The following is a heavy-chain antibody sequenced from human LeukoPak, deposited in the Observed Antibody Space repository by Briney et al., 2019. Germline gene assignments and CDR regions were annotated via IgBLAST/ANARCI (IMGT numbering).Heavy chain of an antibody. Sequence: PGGSLRLSCAASGFTFDDYGMSWVRQAPGKGLEWVSGINWNGGSTGYADSVKGRFTISRDNAKNSLYLQMNSLRAEDTALYYCAREMVVGATVHYFDYWGQGTLVTVSS. J-gene: IGHJ4*02. D-gene: IGHD1-26*01. V-gene: IGHV3-20*04. CDR3: AREMVVGATVHYFDY. CDR2: INWNGGST. CDR1: GFTFDDYG.